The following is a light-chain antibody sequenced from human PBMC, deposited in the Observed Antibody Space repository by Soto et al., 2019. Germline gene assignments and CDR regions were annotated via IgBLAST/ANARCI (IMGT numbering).Light chain of an antibody. V-gene: IGLV2-14*01. CDR3: LSYTSANTRV. CDR2: EVN. CDR1: SSDIGAYNY. Sequence: QSALTQPPSASGSPGQSVTISCTGASSDIGAYNYVSWYQHHPGKAPKLIIYEVNNRPSGVSNRFSGSKSGNTASLTISGLQPEDEADYYCLSYTSANTRVFGGGTKLTVL. J-gene: IGLJ3*02.